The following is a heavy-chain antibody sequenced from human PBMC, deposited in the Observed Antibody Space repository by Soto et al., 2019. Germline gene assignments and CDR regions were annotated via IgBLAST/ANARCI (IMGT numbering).Heavy chain of an antibody. D-gene: IGHD2-8*01. Sequence: SEKVSCKASGGTFSSYAISWVRQAPGQGLEWMGGIIPIFGTANYAQKFQGRVTITADESTSTAYMELSSLRSEDTAVYYCATYHCTNGVCYYYYGMDVWGQGTTVTVSS. CDR1: GGTFSSYA. CDR2: IIPIFGTA. J-gene: IGHJ6*02. CDR3: ATYHCTNGVCYYYYGMDV. V-gene: IGHV1-69*13.